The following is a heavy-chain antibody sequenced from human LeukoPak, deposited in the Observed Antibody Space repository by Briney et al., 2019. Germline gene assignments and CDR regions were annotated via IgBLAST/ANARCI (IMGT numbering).Heavy chain of an antibody. Sequence: GGSLRLSCAASGFTFSDYYMGWIRQAPGKGLEWVSYISSSGSTIYYADSVKGRFTISRDNAKNSLYLQMSSLRAEDTAVYYCAREQYPTYYDFWSGSIGMDVWGQGTTVTVSS. J-gene: IGHJ6*02. CDR3: AREQYPTYYDFWSGSIGMDV. CDR2: ISSSGSTI. D-gene: IGHD3-3*01. CDR1: GFTFSDYY. V-gene: IGHV3-11*01.